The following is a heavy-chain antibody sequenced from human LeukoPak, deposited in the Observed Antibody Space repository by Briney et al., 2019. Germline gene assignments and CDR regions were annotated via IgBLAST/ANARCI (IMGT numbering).Heavy chain of an antibody. Sequence: PGGSLRLSCAASGFTFCSYRMNWVRQAPGKGLEWVSFISSSGTTIYYADSVKGRFTISRDNAKNSLYLQMNSLRAEDTAVYYCARESSGYDFDYWGQGTLVTVSS. V-gene: IGHV3-48*04. CDR3: ARESSGYDFDY. J-gene: IGHJ4*02. D-gene: IGHD5-12*01. CDR1: GFTFCSYR. CDR2: ISSSGTTI.